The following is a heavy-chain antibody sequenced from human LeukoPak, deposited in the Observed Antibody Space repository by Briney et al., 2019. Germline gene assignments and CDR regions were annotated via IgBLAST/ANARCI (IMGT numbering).Heavy chain of an antibody. D-gene: IGHD6-19*01. J-gene: IGHJ4*02. Sequence: GGSLRLSCAASGFTLSSYGMSWVRQAPGKGREWVSGISGSGGSTYYADAVKGRFTISRDNSKNMLYLQMNSLRAEDTAVYYCAGLYPYGSGWYYFDYWGQGTLVTVSS. V-gene: IGHV3-23*01. CDR2: ISGSGGST. CDR1: GFTLSSYG. CDR3: AGLYPYGSGWYYFDY.